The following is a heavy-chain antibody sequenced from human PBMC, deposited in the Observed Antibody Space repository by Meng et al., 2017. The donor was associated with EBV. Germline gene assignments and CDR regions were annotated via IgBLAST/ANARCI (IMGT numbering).Heavy chain of an antibody. D-gene: IGHD2-21*02. V-gene: IGHV1-18*01. Sequence: VQVVESGAEVKKPGDPVKVSCKAFGYTFTSYGISWVRPAPGKGLEWMGWISAYNGNTNYAQKLQGRVTMTTDTSTSTAYMELRSLRSDNTAVYYCACRGDRTDYWGQGTLVTVSS. J-gene: IGHJ4*02. CDR1: GYTFTSYG. CDR3: ACRGDRTDY. CDR2: ISAYNGNT.